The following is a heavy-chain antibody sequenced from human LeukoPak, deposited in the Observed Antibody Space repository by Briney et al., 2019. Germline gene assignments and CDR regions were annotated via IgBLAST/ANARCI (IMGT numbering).Heavy chain of an antibody. CDR1: GFTFSSYS. CDR3: ARGRGYYSSTSCQNWFDP. V-gene: IGHV3-21*01. J-gene: IGHJ5*02. Sequence: GGSLRLSCAASGFTFSSYSMNWVRQAPGKGLEWVSSISSSSSYIYYADSVKGRFTISRDNAKNSLYLQMNSLRAEDTAVYYCARGRGYYSSTSCQNWFDPWGQGTLVTVSS. D-gene: IGHD2-2*01. CDR2: ISSSSSYI.